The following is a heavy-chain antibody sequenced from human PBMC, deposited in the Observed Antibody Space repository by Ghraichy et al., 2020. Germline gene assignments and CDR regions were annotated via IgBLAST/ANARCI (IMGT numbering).Heavy chain of an antibody. CDR3: ARAPYSSGWYEINYYYYGMDV. CDR2: IYYSGST. Sequence: SETLSLTCTVSGGSISSYYWSWIRQPPGKGLEWIGYIYYSGSTDYNPSLKSRVTISVDTSKNQFSLKLGSVSAADTAVYYCARAPYSSGWYEINYYYYGMDVWGQGTTVTVSS. CDR1: GGSISSYY. D-gene: IGHD6-19*01. J-gene: IGHJ6*02. V-gene: IGHV4-59*01.